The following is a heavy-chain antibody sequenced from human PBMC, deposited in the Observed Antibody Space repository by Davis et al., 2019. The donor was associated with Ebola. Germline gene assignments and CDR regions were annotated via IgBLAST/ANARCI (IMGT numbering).Heavy chain of an antibody. CDR1: AGSISSSDYY. V-gene: IGHV4-39*01. J-gene: IGHJ5*02. CDR2: ISYTGST. CDR3: ARHVFSIIVVVMTNWFDP. Sequence: GSLRLSCTVSAGSISSSDYYWGWIRQTPGKGLAWIGRISYTGSTYYNPSLKSRVTISVDTSKSQFSLRLSSVTAADTAVYYCARHVFSIIVVVMTNWFDPWGQGTLVTVSS. D-gene: IGHD3-22*01.